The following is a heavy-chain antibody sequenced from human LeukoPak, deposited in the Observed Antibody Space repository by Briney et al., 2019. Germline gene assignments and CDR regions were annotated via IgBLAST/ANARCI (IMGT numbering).Heavy chain of an antibody. CDR3: ARGSYYYDSSGYPIDY. D-gene: IGHD3-22*01. V-gene: IGHV4-4*02. Sequence: SETLSLTCAVSGGSISSSNWWSWVRQPPGKGLEWIGEIYHSGSTNYNPPLKSRVTISVDKSKNQFSLKLSSVTAADTAVYYCARGSYYYDSSGYPIDYWGQGTLVTVSS. J-gene: IGHJ4*02. CDR2: IYHSGST. CDR1: GGSISSSNW.